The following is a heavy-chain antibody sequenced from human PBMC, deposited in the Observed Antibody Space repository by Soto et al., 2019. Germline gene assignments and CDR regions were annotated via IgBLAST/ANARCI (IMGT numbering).Heavy chain of an antibody. CDR1: GSSISSSSYY. CDR3: ARHFELRSPFDY. CDR2: IYYSGSA. D-gene: IGHD5-12*01. V-gene: IGHV4-39*01. J-gene: IGHJ4*02. Sequence: PSETLSLTCTVSGSSISSSSYYWGWIRQPPGKGLEWIGSIYYSGSAYYNPSLKSRVTISVDTSKNQFSLKLSSVTAADTAVYYCARHFELRSPFDYWGQGTLVTVSS.